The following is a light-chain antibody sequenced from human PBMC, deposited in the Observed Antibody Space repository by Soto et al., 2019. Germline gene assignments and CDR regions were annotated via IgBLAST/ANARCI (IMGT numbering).Light chain of an antibody. V-gene: IGLV2-14*03. J-gene: IGLJ2*01. CDR2: DVS. CDR1: NSDIGGYNY. CDR3: CSFPRRSPLGV. Sequence: QSALTQPASVSGSPGQSITISCTGTNSDIGGYNYVSWYQQHPGKAPKLMIYDVSNRPSGVSDRFSGSTSGNTASLTLSGPQPEDEADYYCCSFPRRSPLGVFGGGPKLTVL.